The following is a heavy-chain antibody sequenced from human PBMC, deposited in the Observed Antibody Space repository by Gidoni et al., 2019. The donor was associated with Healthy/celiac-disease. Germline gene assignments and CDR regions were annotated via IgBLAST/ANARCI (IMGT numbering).Heavy chain of an antibody. Sequence: QVQLQQWGAGLLKPSETLSRTCAVYGGSVSGYYWSWIRQPPGKGLEWLGEINHSGSTHYNPSLKSRVTISVDTSKNQFSLKLRSVTAADTAVYYCARGCYYDSSGYYCPFDYWGQGTLVTVSS. D-gene: IGHD3-22*01. CDR3: ARGCYYDSSGYYCPFDY. CDR2: INHSGST. V-gene: IGHV4-34*01. CDR1: GGSVSGYY. J-gene: IGHJ4*02.